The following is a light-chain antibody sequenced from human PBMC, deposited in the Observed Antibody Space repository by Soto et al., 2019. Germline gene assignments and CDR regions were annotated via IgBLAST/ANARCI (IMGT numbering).Light chain of an antibody. CDR1: QSVFQGS. Sequence: DIVLTQSPDTMSLSPGERVTLFCRTIQSVFQGSLAWYQRRPGQAPRLLIFAASSRATGIPDRFNGSGSGADFSLTIDRLEPEESAVYYCQPYGCSPPTFVSGTQLLIK. V-gene: IGKV3-20*01. J-gene: IGKJ4*01. CDR2: AAS. CDR3: QPYGCSPPT.